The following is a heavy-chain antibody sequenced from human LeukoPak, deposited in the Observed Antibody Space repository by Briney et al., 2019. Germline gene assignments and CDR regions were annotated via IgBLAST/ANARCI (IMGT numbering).Heavy chain of an antibody. CDR3: ARVLVATGPDY. J-gene: IGHJ4*02. D-gene: IGHD1-1*01. CDR1: GFRFTTYW. CDR2: IYPGDSET. V-gene: IGHV5-51*01. Sequence: GESLQISFKASGFRFTTYWIGWVRQMPGKGLEWRGFIYPGDSETRYSPSFQGQVTISADKSITTAFLQWSSLKASDTAMYHCARVLVATGPDYWGQGTLVTVSS.